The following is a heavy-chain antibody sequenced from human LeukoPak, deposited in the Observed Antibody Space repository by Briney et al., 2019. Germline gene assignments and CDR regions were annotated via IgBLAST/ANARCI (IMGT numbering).Heavy chain of an antibody. J-gene: IGHJ3*02. CDR1: GFIFNTYA. CDR3: ARAMIVAAGTGAFDI. V-gene: IGHV3-23*01. Sequence: GGSLRLSCAASGFIFNTYAMTWVRLSPGKGLEWVSAFSATDGSTQYADSLKGRFPISRDNSKNTLYLQMNNLRAEDTGLYYCARAMIVAAGTGAFDIWGQGAMVTVSS. D-gene: IGHD6-13*01. CDR2: FSATDGST.